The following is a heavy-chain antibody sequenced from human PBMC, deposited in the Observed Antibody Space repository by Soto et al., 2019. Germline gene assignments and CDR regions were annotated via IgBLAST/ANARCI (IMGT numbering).Heavy chain of an antibody. CDR2: INAGNGNT. V-gene: IGHV1-3*01. J-gene: IGHJ4*02. Sequence: ASVKVSFKASGYTFTSYAMHWVRQAPVQRLEWMGWINAGNGNTKYSQKFQGRVTITRDTSASTAYMELSSLRSEDTAVYYCARDLHDYDNVWGSYPDPFDYWGQGTLVTVSS. D-gene: IGHD3-16*02. CDR1: GYTFTSYA. CDR3: ARDLHDYDNVWGSYPDPFDY.